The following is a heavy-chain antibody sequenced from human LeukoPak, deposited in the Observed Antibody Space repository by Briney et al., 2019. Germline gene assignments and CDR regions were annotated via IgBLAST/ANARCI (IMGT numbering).Heavy chain of an antibody. CDR3: ARDLVCKGSTSCYRNYYYGMDV. V-gene: IGHV3-21*01. D-gene: IGHD2-2*02. CDR2: ISSSSSYI. Sequence: SGGSLRLSCAASGFTFSSYSMNWVRQAPGKGLEWVSSISSSSSYIYYADSVKGRFTISRDNAKNSLYLQMNSLRAEDTAVYYCARDLVCKGSTSCYRNYYYGMDVWGQGTTVTVSS. J-gene: IGHJ6*02. CDR1: GFTFSSYS.